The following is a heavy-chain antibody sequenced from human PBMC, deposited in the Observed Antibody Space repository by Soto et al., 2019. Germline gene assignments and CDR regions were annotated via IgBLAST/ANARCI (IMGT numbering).Heavy chain of an antibody. CDR2: IIPIFGTA. J-gene: IGHJ6*02. Sequence: QVQLVQSGAEVKKPGSSVKVSCKASGGTFSSYAISWVRQAPGQGLEWMGGIIPIFGTANYAQKFHGRVTITADESTSKAYMELSSLRSEDTAVYYCARDYYDSSGYYHYYYYGMDVWGQGTTVTVSS. CDR3: ARDYYDSSGYYHYYYYGMDV. V-gene: IGHV1-69*01. D-gene: IGHD3-22*01. CDR1: GGTFSSYA.